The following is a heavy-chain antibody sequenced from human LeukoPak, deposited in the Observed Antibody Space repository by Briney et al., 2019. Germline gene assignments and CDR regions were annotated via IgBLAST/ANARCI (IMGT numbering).Heavy chain of an antibody. J-gene: IGHJ6*02. V-gene: IGHV3-11*01. CDR3: ASGVLRFLEWLPTYYYGMDV. CDR2: ISSSGSTI. Sequence: GGSLRLSCAASGFTFSDYYMSWIRQAPGKGLEWVSYISSSGSTIYYADSVKGRFTISRDNAKNSLYLQMNSLRAEHTAVYYCASGVLRFLEWLPTYYYGMDVWGQGTTVTVSS. CDR1: GFTFSDYY. D-gene: IGHD3-3*01.